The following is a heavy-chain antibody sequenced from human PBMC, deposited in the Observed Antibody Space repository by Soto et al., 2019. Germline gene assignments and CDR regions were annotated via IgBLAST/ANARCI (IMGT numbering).Heavy chain of an antibody. CDR1: GFSLATSGLG. CDR2: IYWDDAK. D-gene: IGHD4-17*01. Sequence: HITLKESGPTLVKPTQTLTLTCTFSGFSLATSGLGVGWIRQPPGKALERPALIYWDDAKRYIPSRKSRLTNPKDTSKNRVVLTMTNMDPADTAKYFCAHRTTTVTWWFDPWGQGTLVTVSS. V-gene: IGHV2-5*02. J-gene: IGHJ5*02. CDR3: AHRTTTVTWWFDP.